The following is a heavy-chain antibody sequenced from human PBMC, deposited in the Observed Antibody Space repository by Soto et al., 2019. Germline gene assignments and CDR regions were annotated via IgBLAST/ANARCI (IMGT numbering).Heavy chain of an antibody. CDR1: GFTFSTYA. D-gene: IGHD1-7*01. CDR2: ISANGQGI. J-gene: IGHJ4*02. CDR3: AKDRNYPRDQFHY. Sequence: VGSLRLSCAASGFTFSTYALSWVRQAPGKGLEWVSAISANGQGIYYADSVRGRFTISRDNSKNTIFLHMHSLRAEDTAVYYCAKDRNYPRDQFHYWGQGTLVTVSS. V-gene: IGHV3-23*01.